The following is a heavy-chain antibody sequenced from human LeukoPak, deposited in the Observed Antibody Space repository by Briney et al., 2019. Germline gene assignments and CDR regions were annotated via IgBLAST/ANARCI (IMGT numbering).Heavy chain of an antibody. Sequence: PGGSLRLSCAASGFTFSDYYMSWIRQAPGKGLEWVANIKQDGSEKYYVDSVKGRFTISRDNAKNSLYLQMNSLRAEDTAVYYCARDYGYYDFWSGYFGSIDYWGQGTLVTVSS. CDR3: ARDYGYYDFWSGYFGSIDY. J-gene: IGHJ4*02. V-gene: IGHV3-7*01. CDR2: IKQDGSEK. D-gene: IGHD3-3*01. CDR1: GFTFSDYY.